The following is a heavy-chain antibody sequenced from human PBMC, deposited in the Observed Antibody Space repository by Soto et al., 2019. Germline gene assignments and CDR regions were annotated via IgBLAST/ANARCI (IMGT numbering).Heavy chain of an antibody. V-gene: IGHV1-18*01. CDR2: ISAYSGKT. J-gene: IGHJ4*02. Sequence: QVQLVQSGGEVKKPGASVKVSCKTSGYTFTTYGISWVRQAPGQGLEWVGWISAYSGKTHYAQKFQGKVTMTTDPATNTGYLELRSLRSDDTAVYYCATDRYLGEVQYRGQGPLVTVSS. D-gene: IGHD3-16*01. CDR1: GYTFTTYG. CDR3: ATDRYLGEVQY.